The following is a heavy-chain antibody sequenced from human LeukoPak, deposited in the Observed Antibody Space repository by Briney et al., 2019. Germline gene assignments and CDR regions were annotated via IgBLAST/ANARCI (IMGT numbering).Heavy chain of an antibody. J-gene: IGHJ4*02. CDR3: ARGETNVLRYFDWEN. Sequence: SETLSLTCTVSGGSIGSSSYYWGRIRQPPGKGLERIGSIYYSGSTYYNPSLKSRVTISVDTSKNQFSLKLSSVTAADTAVYYCARGETNVLRYFDWENWGQGTLVTVSS. D-gene: IGHD3-9*01. CDR2: IYYSGST. V-gene: IGHV4-39*07. CDR1: GGSIGSSSYY.